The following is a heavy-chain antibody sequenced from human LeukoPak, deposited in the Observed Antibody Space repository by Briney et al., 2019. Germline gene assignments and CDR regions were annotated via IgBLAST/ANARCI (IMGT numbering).Heavy chain of an antibody. J-gene: IGHJ4*02. Sequence: GGSLRLSCAASGFSFSSYAMSWVRQAPGKGLEWVSGISDSGDTTWDVDSVKGRFTISRDKYKNTVYLQMNSLRAEDTAVYYCAKNSNRETDYWGEGTLVTVSS. CDR3: AKNSNRETDY. D-gene: IGHD1-26*01. CDR2: ISDSGDTT. V-gene: IGHV3-23*02. CDR1: GFSFSSYA.